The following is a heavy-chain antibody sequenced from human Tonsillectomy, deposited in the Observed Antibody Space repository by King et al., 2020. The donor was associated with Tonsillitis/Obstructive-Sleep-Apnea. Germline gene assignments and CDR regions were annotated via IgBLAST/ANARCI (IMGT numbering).Heavy chain of an antibody. CDR3: AREGAIMNAFDI. V-gene: IGHV4-59*01. D-gene: IGHD2-8*01. Sequence: VQLQESGPGLVKPSETLSLTCTVSGGSISGYYWSWIRQPPGKGLECIGYIYYSGSTNNNPSLKSRVTISVDTSKNQFSLKLASVTAADTAVYYCAREGAIMNAFDIWAKGQWSPSLQ. J-gene: IGHJ3*02. CDR2: IYYSGST. CDR1: GGSISGYY.